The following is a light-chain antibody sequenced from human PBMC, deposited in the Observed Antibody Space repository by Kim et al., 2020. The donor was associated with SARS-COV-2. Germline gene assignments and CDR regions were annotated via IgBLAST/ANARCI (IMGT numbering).Light chain of an antibody. CDR1: QSIGSW. V-gene: IGKV1-12*01. Sequence: ASVGDRVNITCRARQSIGSWLAWYQQEPGKAPKLLIYAASTLQSGVPSRFNGIGSGTHFTLTITNLQPEDCATYFCQQAGSHPLTFGGGTKVDIK. J-gene: IGKJ4*01. CDR3: QQAGSHPLT. CDR2: AAS.